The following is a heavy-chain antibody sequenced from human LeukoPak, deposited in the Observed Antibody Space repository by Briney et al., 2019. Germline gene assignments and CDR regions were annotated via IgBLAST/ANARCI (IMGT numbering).Heavy chain of an antibody. V-gene: IGHV1-69*06. J-gene: IGHJ4*02. D-gene: IGHD2/OR15-2a*01. CDR1: GGTFSSYA. Sequence: SVKVSCKASGGTFSSYAISWVRQAPGQGLEWMGGIIPIFGTANYAQKFQGRVTITADKSTSTAYMELSSLRSEDTAVYYCARDKRTALWAEYYFDYWGQGTLVTVSS. CDR3: ARDKRTALWAEYYFDY. CDR2: IIPIFGTA.